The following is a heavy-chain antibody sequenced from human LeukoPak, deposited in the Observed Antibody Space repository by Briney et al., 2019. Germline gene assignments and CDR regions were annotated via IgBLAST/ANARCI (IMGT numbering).Heavy chain of an antibody. CDR3: ARRSDCSSTSCYYYYYMDV. J-gene: IGHJ6*03. CDR2: IKQDGSEK. V-gene: IGHV3-7*01. D-gene: IGHD2-2*01. Sequence: GGSLRLSCAASGFTFSSYWMSWVRQAPGKGLEWVANIKQDGSEKYYVDSVKGRFTISRDNAKNSLYLQMNSLRAEDTAVYYCARRSDCSSTSCYYYYYMDVWGKGTTVTVSS. CDR1: GFTFSSYW.